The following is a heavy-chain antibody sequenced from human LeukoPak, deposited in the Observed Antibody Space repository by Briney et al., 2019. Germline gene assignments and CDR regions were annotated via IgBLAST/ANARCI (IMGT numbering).Heavy chain of an antibody. Sequence: GGSLRLSCAVSGFTFSSYWMNWVRQAPGKGLEWVANIKEDGSEKYYVDAVKGRFTISRDNAKNSVYLQMNSLRAEDTSVYYCARVSIAAPGSDYWGQGTLVTVSS. CDR2: IKEDGSEK. V-gene: IGHV3-7*01. J-gene: IGHJ4*02. CDR1: GFTFSSYW. D-gene: IGHD6-13*01. CDR3: ARVSIAAPGSDY.